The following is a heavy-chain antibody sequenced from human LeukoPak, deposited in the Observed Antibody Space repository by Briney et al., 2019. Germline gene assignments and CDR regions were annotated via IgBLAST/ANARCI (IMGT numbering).Heavy chain of an antibody. CDR2: IYHSGST. J-gene: IGHJ4*02. Sequence: GSLRLSCAASGFTFSSYAMSWVRQPPGKGLEWIGEIYHSGSTNYNPSLKSRVTISVDKSKNQFSLKLSSVTAADTAVYYCARRDYDELDFDYWGQGTLVTVSS. CDR1: GFTFSSYAM. CDR3: ARRDYDELDFDY. D-gene: IGHD4-17*01. V-gene: IGHV4-4*02.